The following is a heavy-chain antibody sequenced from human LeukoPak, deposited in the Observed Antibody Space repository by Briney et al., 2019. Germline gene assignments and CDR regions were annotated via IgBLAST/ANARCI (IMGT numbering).Heavy chain of an antibody. Sequence: ASVKVSCKASGYTFTRYDIHWVRQATGQGLEWMGCMNPNSGNTGYAQKFQGRVTMTRNTSISTAYMELSSLRSGDTAVYYCARGGKVFGPFPGYYNVDYYYYYYMDVWGKGTTVTVSS. CDR2: MNPNSGNT. V-gene: IGHV1-8*01. CDR3: ARGGKVFGPFPGYYNVDYYYYYYMDV. CDR1: GYTFTRYD. D-gene: IGHD3-9*01. J-gene: IGHJ6*03.